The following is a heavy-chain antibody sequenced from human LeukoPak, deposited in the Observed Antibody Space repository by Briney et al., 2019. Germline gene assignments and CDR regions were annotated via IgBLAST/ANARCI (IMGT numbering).Heavy chain of an antibody. Sequence: ASVKVSCKSSGFTFTDYYIHWVRQAPGQGLEWMGYIGPHSSATSSPQEFQGRVTMTRNTSMSTAYMELTRLTSDDTAVYYCAREGNGLLSKDFDYWGQGTLVTVSS. CDR2: IGPHSSAT. V-gene: IGHV1-2*02. CDR3: AREGNGLLSKDFDY. CDR1: GFTFTDYY. D-gene: IGHD2/OR15-2a*01. J-gene: IGHJ4*02.